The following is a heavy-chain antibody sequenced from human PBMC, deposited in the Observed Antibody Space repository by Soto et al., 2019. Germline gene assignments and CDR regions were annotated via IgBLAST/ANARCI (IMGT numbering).Heavy chain of an antibody. CDR1: GGSFSAYY. D-gene: IGHD2-15*01. CDR2: IDHSGST. J-gene: IGHJ6*02. CDR3: VRGLRYSGMDV. Sequence: QVQLQKWGAGLLKPSETLSLTCAVNGGSFSAYYWTWIRQPPGRGLEWIGEIDHSGSTNYNPSLESRVTISIDTAKNRFALNVTSVTAADTAVYYCVRGLRYSGMDVWGQGTTVTVS. V-gene: IGHV4-34*01.